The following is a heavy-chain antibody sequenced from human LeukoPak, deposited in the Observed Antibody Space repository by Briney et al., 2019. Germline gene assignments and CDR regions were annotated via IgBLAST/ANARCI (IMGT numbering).Heavy chain of an antibody. J-gene: IGHJ4*02. D-gene: IGHD6-25*01. V-gene: IGHV3-9*01. Sequence: GGSLRLSYAASGFTFDDYAMHWVRQAPGKGLEWVSGISWNSGSIGYADSVKGRFTISRDNAKNSLYLQMNSLRAEDTALYYCAKDKAASPYYFDYWGQGTLVTVSS. CDR1: GFTFDDYA. CDR2: ISWNSGSI. CDR3: AKDKAASPYYFDY.